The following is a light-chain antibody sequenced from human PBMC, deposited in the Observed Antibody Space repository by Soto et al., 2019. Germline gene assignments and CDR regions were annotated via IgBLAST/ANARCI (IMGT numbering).Light chain of an antibody. CDR2: DAS. J-gene: IGKJ1*01. CDR3: QQRSNWPPAWT. CDR1: QSVSSY. Sequence: EIVLTQSPATLSLSPGERATLSCRASQSVSSYLAWYQQKPGQAPRLLIYDASNRATGIPARFSGSGSGTDFTLTISSLEPEDLAVYYCQQRSNWPPAWTFGQGTKVDIK. V-gene: IGKV3-11*01.